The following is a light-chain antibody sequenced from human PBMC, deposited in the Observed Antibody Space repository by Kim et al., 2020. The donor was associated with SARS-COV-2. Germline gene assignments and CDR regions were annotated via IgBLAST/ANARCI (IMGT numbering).Light chain of an antibody. J-gene: IGLJ3*02. CDR3: QSYDSSNVV. CDR2: EDD. V-gene: IGLV6-57*03. Sequence: GKTVTISGTRSSGSIANNYVKWSQQRPGSAPSTVIYEDDQRPSGVPDRFSGSIDSSSNSASLTISGLKTEDEADYYCQSYDSSNVVFGGGTQLTVL. CDR1: SGSIANNY.